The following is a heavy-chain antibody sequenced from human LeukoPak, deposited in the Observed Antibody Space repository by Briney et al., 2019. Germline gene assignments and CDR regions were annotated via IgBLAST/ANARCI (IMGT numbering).Heavy chain of an antibody. CDR1: GGSISSSSYY. J-gene: IGHJ1*01. CDR3: ARLSSYSSCLIQH. Sequence: PSETLSLTCTVSGGSISSSSYYWGWIRQPPGKGLEWIGSIYYSGSTYYNPSLKSRVTISVDTSKNQFSLKLSSVTAADTAVYYCARLSSYSSCLIQHWGQGTLVTVSS. D-gene: IGHD6-19*01. V-gene: IGHV4-39*01. CDR2: IYYSGST.